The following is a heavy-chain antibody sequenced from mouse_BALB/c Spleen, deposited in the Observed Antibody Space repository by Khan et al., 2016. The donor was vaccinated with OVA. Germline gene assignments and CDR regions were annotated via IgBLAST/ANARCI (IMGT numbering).Heavy chain of an antibody. V-gene: IGHV3-8*02. J-gene: IGHJ3*01. Sequence: EVQLQESGPSLVKPSQTLSFTCSVTGDYITSGYWNWIRKFPGNKLEYMGYISYSTSTNYNPSLKSRISTIRDTSKIQFYMQLNSVSTEHTTTIYWARMYDNCRAWFAYWGQGTLVTVSA. CDR1: GDYITSGY. CDR3: ARMYDNCRAWFAY. D-gene: IGHD2-10*02. CDR2: ISYSTST.